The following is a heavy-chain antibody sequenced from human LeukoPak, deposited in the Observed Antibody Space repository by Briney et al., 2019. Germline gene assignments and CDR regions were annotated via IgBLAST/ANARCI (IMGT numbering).Heavy chain of an antibody. D-gene: IGHD6-19*01. CDR3: AKGSYSSGWSLEDY. V-gene: IGHV3-9*01. CDR2: ISWNSGSI. J-gene: IGHJ4*02. CDR1: GFTFDDYA. Sequence: GGSLRLSCAASGFTFDDYAMHWVRQAPGKGLEWVSGISWNSGSIGYADSVKGRFTISRDNAKNSLYLQMNSLRAEDTALYYCAKGSYSSGWSLEDYWGQGTLVTVSS.